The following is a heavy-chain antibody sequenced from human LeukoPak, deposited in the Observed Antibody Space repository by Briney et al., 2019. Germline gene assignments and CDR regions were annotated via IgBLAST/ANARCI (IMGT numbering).Heavy chain of an antibody. J-gene: IGHJ4*02. Sequence: GGSLRLSCAASGFTFSSYNMNWVRQAPGKGLEWVSSISSSSSYIYYADSVKGRFTISRDNAKNSLYLQMNSLRADDTAVYYCARDGTAVGINYDYWGRGNLVTVSS. V-gene: IGHV3-21*04. CDR1: GFTFSSYN. CDR3: ARDGTAVGINYDY. CDR2: ISSSSSYI. D-gene: IGHD6-13*01.